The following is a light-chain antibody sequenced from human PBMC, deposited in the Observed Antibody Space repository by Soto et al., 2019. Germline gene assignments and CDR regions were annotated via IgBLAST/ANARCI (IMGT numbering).Light chain of an antibody. J-gene: IGLJ2*01. CDR1: DSNIWYNS. V-gene: IGLV1-51*02. CDR3: GTWDNGLSAVV. Sequence: QLVLTQPPSVSAAPGQKITISCSGSDSNIWYNSVSWYQQLPGTAPKLLISENDERPSDLPDRFSASKSGTSATLGITGLQTGDGATYFCGTWDNGLSAVVFGGGTKLTVL. CDR2: END.